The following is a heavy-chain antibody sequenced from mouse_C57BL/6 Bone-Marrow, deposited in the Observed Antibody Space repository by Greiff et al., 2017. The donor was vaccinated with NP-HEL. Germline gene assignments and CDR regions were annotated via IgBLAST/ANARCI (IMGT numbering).Heavy chain of an antibody. CDR2: IYPRSGNT. Sequence: VQLQQSGAELARPGASVKLSCKASGYTFTSYGISWVKQRTGQGLEWIGEIYPRSGNTYYNEKFKGKATLTADKSSSTAYMELRSLTSEDSAVYFCAREGLRRGYWYFDVWGTGTTVTVSS. V-gene: IGHV1-81*01. D-gene: IGHD2-4*01. CDR1: GYTFTSYG. CDR3: AREGLRRGYWYFDV. J-gene: IGHJ1*03.